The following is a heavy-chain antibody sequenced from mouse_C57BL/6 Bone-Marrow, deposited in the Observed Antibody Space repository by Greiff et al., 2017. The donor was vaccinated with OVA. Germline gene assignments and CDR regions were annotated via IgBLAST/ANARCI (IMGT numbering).Heavy chain of an antibody. CDR2: IRNKANGYTT. CDR1: GFTFTDYY. CDR3: ARYNDYHSMDY. Sequence: VQLKESGGGLVQPGGSLSLSCAASGFTFTDYYMSWVRQPPGKALEWLGFIRNKANGYTTEYSASVKGRFTISRDNSQSILYLQMNALRAEDSATYYCARYNDYHSMDYWGQGTSVTVSS. V-gene: IGHV7-3*01. D-gene: IGHD2-4*01. J-gene: IGHJ4*01.